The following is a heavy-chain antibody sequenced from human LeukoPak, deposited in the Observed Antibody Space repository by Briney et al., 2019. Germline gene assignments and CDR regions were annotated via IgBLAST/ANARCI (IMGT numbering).Heavy chain of an antibody. CDR1: GGSFSGYY. D-gene: IGHD3-22*01. Sequence: SETLSLTCAVYGGSFSGYYWSWIRQPPGKGLEWIGEINHSGSTNYNPSLKSRVTISVDTSKNQFSLKLSSVTAADTAVYYCAGDSSGHYYDYWGQGTLVTVSS. V-gene: IGHV4-34*01. CDR2: INHSGST. J-gene: IGHJ4*02. CDR3: AGDSSGHYYDY.